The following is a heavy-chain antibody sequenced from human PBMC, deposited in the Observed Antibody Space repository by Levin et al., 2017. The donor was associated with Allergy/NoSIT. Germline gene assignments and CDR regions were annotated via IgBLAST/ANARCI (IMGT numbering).Heavy chain of an antibody. J-gene: IGHJ4*02. CDR1: GFTFSSYA. CDR3: ARDSPYSYGSVAWDFDY. D-gene: IGHD5-18*01. V-gene: IGHV3-30-3*01. Sequence: GGSLRLSCAASGFTFSSYAMHWVRQAPGKGLEWVAVISYDGSNKYYADSVKGRFTISRDNSKNTLYLQMNSLRAEDTAVYYCARDSPYSYGSVAWDFDYWGQGTLVTVSS. CDR2: ISYDGSNK.